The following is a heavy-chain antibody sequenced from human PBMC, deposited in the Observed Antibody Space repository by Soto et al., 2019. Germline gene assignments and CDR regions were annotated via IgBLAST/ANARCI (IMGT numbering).Heavy chain of an antibody. CDR2: IYYSGTT. V-gene: IGHV4-31*03. CDR1: GASISRGDYY. Sequence: SETLSLTCTVSGASISRGDYYWAWIRQLPGKGLEWIGYIYYSGTTYSNPSLKSRVSISVDMSQNQFSQQLSSVTAADTAVYFCAREAGVHYFDYWGQGALVTVSS. J-gene: IGHJ4*02. CDR3: AREAGVHYFDY. D-gene: IGHD6-19*01.